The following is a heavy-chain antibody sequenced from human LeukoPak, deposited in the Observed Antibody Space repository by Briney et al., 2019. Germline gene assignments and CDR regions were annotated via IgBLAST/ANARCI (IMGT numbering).Heavy chain of an antibody. CDR1: GFTFSSYE. CDR3: ARENGGYCSGGSCYSDNYFDY. D-gene: IGHD2-15*01. J-gene: IGHJ4*02. V-gene: IGHV3-48*03. Sequence: GGSLRLSCAASGFTFSSYEINWVRQAPGKGLEWVSYISSSGSTIYYADSVKGRFTISRDNAKNSLYLQMNSLRAEDTAVYYCARENGGYCSGGSCYSDNYFDYWGQGTQVTVSS. CDR2: ISSSGSTI.